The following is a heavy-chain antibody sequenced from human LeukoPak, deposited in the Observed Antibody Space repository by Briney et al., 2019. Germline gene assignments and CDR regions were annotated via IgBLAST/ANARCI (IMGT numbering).Heavy chain of an antibody. J-gene: IGHJ4*02. V-gene: IGHV4-31*03. CDR3: ARGDDSGYYDYFDY. D-gene: IGHD3-22*01. CDR1: GGSISSGGYY. CDR2: IYYSGST. Sequence: SETLSLTCTVSGGSISSGGYYWSWIRQHPGKGLEWIGYIYYSGSTYYNPSLKSRVTISVDTSKNQFSLKLSSVTAEDTAVYYCARGDDSGYYDYFDYWGQGALVTVSS.